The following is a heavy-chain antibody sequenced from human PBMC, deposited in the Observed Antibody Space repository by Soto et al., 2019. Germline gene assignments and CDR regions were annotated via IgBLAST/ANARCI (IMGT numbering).Heavy chain of an antibody. Sequence: PSETLSLTCAVSGGSISSSNWWSWVRQPPGKGLEWIGEIYHSGSTNYNPSLKSRVTISVDKSKNQFSLKLSSVTAADTAVYYCARAGTTYGDYRYYFDYWGQGTLVTVSS. J-gene: IGHJ4*02. CDR2: IYHSGST. V-gene: IGHV4-4*02. D-gene: IGHD4-17*01. CDR1: GGSISSSNW. CDR3: ARAGTTYGDYRYYFDY.